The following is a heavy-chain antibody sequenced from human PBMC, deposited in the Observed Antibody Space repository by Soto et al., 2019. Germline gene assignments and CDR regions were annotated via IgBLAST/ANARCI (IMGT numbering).Heavy chain of an antibody. V-gene: IGHV4-39*01. Sequence: SDTLSLTCAVSGGSIRRNNYNCGWIRQPPGKGLEWIGIILHSGSPYYSPSLRSRVAISVDTSKNQFSLELSSVTAADTAICYCARQGGDSFAFQFDYWGQGILVTVSS. J-gene: IGHJ4*02. CDR2: ILHSGSP. CDR3: ARQGGDSFAFQFDY. CDR1: GGSIRRNNYN. D-gene: IGHD2-21*02.